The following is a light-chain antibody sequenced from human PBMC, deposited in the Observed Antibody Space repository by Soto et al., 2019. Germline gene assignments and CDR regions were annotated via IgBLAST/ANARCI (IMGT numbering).Light chain of an antibody. Sequence: QSVLTQPPSVSGAPGQRVTISCTGSSSNIGPTYDVHWYQQLPGTAPKLLIYANTNRPSGVPDRFSGSKSGTSASLAITGLQAEDEADYYCSSYGGNNNVLFGGGTQLTVL. V-gene: IGLV1-40*01. CDR1: SSNIGPTYD. CDR2: ANT. CDR3: SSYGGNNNVL. J-gene: IGLJ2*01.